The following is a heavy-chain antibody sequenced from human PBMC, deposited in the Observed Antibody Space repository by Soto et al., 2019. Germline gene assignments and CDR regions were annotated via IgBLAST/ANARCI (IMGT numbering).Heavy chain of an antibody. J-gene: IGHJ4*02. CDR2: ITPSGGDT. Sequence: EVLLLESGGGLVQPGGSLRLSCAASGFTFSSYAMNWVRQAPGKGLEWVSAITPSGGDTYYADSVKGRFTISRDNSRNTLYLQMNSLRAEDTAEYYCAKSGSHSYFDYWGQGTLVTVSS. CDR3: AKSGSHSYFDY. V-gene: IGHV3-23*01. CDR1: GFTFSSYA. D-gene: IGHD1-26*01.